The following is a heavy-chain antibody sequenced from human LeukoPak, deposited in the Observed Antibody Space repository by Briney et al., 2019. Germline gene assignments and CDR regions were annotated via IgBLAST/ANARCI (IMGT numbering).Heavy chain of an antibody. CDR2: IWYDGSNK. Sequence: GGSLRLSCAASGFTFSTYGMHWVRQAPGKGLEWVAVIWYDGSNKYYADSVKGRFTISRDNSKNTLYLQMNSLRAEDTAGYYCAREGGTTSKGYCSGGSCYSALDYWGQGTLVTVSS. CDR3: AREGGTTSKGYCSGGSCYSALDY. J-gene: IGHJ4*02. CDR1: GFTFSTYG. V-gene: IGHV3-33*01. D-gene: IGHD2-15*01.